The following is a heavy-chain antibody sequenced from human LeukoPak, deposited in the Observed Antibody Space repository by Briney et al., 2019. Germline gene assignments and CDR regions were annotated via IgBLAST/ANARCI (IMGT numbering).Heavy chain of an antibody. V-gene: IGHV4-34*01. CDR2: INHSGST. Sequence: PSETLSLTCAVYGGSFSGYYWSWIRQPPGKGLEWIGEINHSGSTNYNPSLKSRVTISADTSKNQFSLKLSSVTAADTAVYYCARHIAENYFDYWGQGTPVTVSS. J-gene: IGHJ4*02. CDR1: GGSFSGYY. D-gene: IGHD2-21*01. CDR3: ARHIAENYFDY.